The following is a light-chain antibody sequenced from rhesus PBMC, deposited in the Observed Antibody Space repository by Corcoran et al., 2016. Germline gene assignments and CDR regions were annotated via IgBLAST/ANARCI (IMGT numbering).Light chain of an antibody. V-gene: IGKV1-94*01. CDR3: LQDYTTPWT. CDR1: QGINKE. J-gene: IGKJ1*01. CDR2: AAS. Sequence: DIQMTQSPSSLSASVGDRVTVTCRASQGINKELSWYQQKPGKAPTLLISAASSLQTGVSSRFRGSGSGTDYTLNISSLQPEEVATYYCLQDYTTPWTFGQGTKVEIK.